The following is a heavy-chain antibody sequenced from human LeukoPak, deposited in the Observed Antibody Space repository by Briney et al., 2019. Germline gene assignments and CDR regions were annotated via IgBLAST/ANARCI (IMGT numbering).Heavy chain of an antibody. Sequence: GGSLRLSCAASGFTFSSYAMSWVRQAPGKGLEWVSAISGSGGSTYYADSVKGRFTISRDNSKNTLYLQMNSLRAEDTAVYYCAKEGYCSGGSCYSELDYWGQGTLVTVSS. CDR3: AKEGYCSGGSCYSELDY. J-gene: IGHJ4*02. CDR1: GFTFSSYA. V-gene: IGHV3-23*01. CDR2: ISGSGGST. D-gene: IGHD2-15*01.